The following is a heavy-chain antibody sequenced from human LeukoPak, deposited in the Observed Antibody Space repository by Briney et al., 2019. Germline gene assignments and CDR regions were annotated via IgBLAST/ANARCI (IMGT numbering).Heavy chain of an antibody. CDR3: ARDLPGPPLYYFDY. Sequence: GGSLRLSCAASGFTVSSNYMSWVRQAPGKGLEWVSVIYSGGSTYYADSVKGRFTISRDNSKNTLYLQMNSLRAEDTAVYYCARDLPGPPLYYFDYWGQGTLVTVSS. V-gene: IGHV3-66*01. CDR2: IYSGGST. J-gene: IGHJ4*02. CDR1: GFTVSSNY.